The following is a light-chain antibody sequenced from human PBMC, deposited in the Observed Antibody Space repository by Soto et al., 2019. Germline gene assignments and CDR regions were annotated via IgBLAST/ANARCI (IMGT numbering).Light chain of an antibody. V-gene: IGLV2-23*01. CDR2: EDS. CDR3: CSYAGSGTWV. Sequence: QSALTQPASVSGSPGQSITISCTGTSSDVGSYNLVSWYQQHPGKAPKLMIYEDSRRPSEFCNRFSGSKSGNTASLTISGLQAEDEADYYCCSYAGSGTWVFGGGTKVTVL. J-gene: IGLJ3*02. CDR1: SSDVGSYNL.